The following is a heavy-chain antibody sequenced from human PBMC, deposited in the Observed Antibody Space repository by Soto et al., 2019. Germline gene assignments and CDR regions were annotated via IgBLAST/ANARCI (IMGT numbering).Heavy chain of an antibody. J-gene: IGHJ6*02. CDR2: ISGYNGNI. CDR1: GYTFNRYG. D-gene: IGHD4-17*01. CDR3: ARHGASILNGMDV. V-gene: IGHV1-18*01. Sequence: QVQLVQSGDEVKKPGASVKVPCKASGYTFNRYGLSWVRQAPGQGLEWMGWISGYNGNIKNAQKFQDRVTMTTDTSTSTAYMELRSLRSDDTAVYYCARHGASILNGMDVWGQGTTVTVSS.